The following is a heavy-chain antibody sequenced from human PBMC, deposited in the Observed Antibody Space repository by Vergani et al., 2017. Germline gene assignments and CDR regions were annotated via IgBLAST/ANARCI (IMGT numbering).Heavy chain of an antibody. CDR2: IYYSGST. V-gene: IGHV4-31*03. CDR1: GGSISSGGYY. J-gene: IGHJ4*02. D-gene: IGHD1-26*01. CDR3: ARPDSIVGALEHRFDY. Sequence: QVQLQESGPGLVKPSQTLSLTCTVSGGSISSGGYYWSWIRQHPGKGLEWIGYIYYSGSTYYNPSLKSRVTISVDTSKNQFSLKLSSVTAADTAVYYCARPDSIVGALEHRFDYWGQGTLVTVSS.